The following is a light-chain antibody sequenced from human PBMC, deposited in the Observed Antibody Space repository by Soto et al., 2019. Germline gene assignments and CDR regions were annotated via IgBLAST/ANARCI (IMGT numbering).Light chain of an antibody. J-gene: IGLJ1*01. CDR1: SRDVGGNNY. CDR2: EVS. V-gene: IGLV2-8*01. CDR3: LSYAGSTNYV. Sequence: QSALTQPPSASGSPGQSVSISCTGTSRDVGGNNYVSWYQQHPGKAPKLMIYEVSKRPPGVPDRFSGSKSGNTASLTVSGLQAEDEADYFCLSYAGSTNYVFGTGTKVTVL.